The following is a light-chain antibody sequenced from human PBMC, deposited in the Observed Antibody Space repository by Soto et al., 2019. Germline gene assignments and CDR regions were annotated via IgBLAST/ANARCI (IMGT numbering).Light chain of an antibody. CDR1: QNINSK. CDR3: QQYNDWPPIT. CDR2: GAS. V-gene: IGKV3-15*01. Sequence: ETVMTQSPATLSVSPGERATLSCRARQNINSKLAWYQQKPGQGPRLLIYGASTRAPGIPARFTGSGSGTEFTLTISSLQSEDFAVYYCQQYNDWPPITFGQGTKVEI. J-gene: IGKJ1*01.